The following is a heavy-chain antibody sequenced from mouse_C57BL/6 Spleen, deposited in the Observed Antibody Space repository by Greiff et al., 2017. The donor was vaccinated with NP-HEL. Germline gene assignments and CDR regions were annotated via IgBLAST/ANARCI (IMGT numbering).Heavy chain of an antibody. D-gene: IGHD4-1*01. CDR2: INPNNGGT. V-gene: IGHV1-26*01. Sequence: VQLQQSGPELVKPGASVKISCKASGYTFTDYYMNWVKQSHGKSLEWIGDINPNNGGTSYNQKFKGKATLTVDKSSSTAYMELRSLTSEDSAVYYCARERTGTAYAMDYWGQGTSVTVSS. J-gene: IGHJ4*01. CDR3: ARERTGTAYAMDY. CDR1: GYTFTDYY.